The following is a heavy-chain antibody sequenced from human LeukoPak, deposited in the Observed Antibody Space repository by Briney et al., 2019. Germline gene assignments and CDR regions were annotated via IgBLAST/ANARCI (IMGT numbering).Heavy chain of an antibody. CDR2: IYHSGST. J-gene: IGHJ4*02. D-gene: IGHD6-19*01. V-gene: IGHV4-4*02. CDR3: AKDTSGWSHFHY. CDR1: GGSISSNNW. Sequence: PSGTLSLTCAVSGGSISSNNWWSWVRQPPGKGLEWIGEIYHSGSTHYNPSLKSRVTISVDKSKNQFSLKLSSVTAADTAVYYCAKDTSGWSHFHYWGQGTLVTVSS.